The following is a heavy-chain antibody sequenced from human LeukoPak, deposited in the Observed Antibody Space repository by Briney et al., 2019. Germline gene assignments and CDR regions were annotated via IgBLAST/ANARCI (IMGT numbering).Heavy chain of an antibody. CDR1: GFTFNNDW. J-gene: IGHJ4*02. CDR2: IKSRTDGGTT. D-gene: IGHD5-24*01. Sequence: GESLRLSCTASGFTFNNDWMSWVRQAPGKGREWVGRIKSRTDGGTTDYAAPVKGRFTILRHDSKNTLYLQMNSLKTEDRALYYCTTGGPFQFSYFDYWGQGTLVTVSS. V-gene: IGHV3-15*01. CDR3: TTGGPFQFSYFDY.